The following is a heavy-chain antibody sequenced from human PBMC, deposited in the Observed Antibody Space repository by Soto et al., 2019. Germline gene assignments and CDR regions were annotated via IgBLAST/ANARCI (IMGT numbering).Heavy chain of an antibody. J-gene: IGHJ6*02. Sequence: QVQLVQSGAEVKKPGSSVRVSCKASGRTLSNYGISWVRQAPGQGLEWMGGIIPVFGTANYAQKFQGRVTITADESKSTVYMDVTSLRSEDTAVYYCSRGDATKIVVTTYYAMDVWGQGTTVSVSS. CDR2: IIPVFGTA. CDR1: GRTLSNYG. D-gene: IGHD4-17*01. V-gene: IGHV1-69*12. CDR3: SRGDATKIVVTTYYAMDV.